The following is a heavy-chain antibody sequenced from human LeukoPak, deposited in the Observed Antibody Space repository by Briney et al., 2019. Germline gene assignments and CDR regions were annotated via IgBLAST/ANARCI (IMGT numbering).Heavy chain of an antibody. J-gene: IGHJ6*03. CDR3: ARVEEGYGSGRRENYYYYYMDV. D-gene: IGHD3-10*01. CDR1: GGSISSSNW. Sequence: SGTLSLTCAVSGGSISSSNWWSWVRQPPGQGLEWIGEIYHSGSTNYNPSLKSRVIISVDTSKNQFSLKLSSVTAADTAVYYCARVEEGYGSGRRENYYYYYMDVWGKGTTVTISS. V-gene: IGHV4-4*02. CDR2: IYHSGST.